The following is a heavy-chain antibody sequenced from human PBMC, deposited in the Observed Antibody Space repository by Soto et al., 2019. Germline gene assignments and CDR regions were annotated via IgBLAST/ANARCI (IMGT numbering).Heavy chain of an antibody. CDR1: GFTFSSYA. D-gene: IGHD2-21*02. V-gene: IGHV3-30-3*01. CDR3: ARVKVVTATDF. CDR2: ISYDGSNK. J-gene: IGHJ4*02. Sequence: PGGSLRLSCAASGFTFSSYAMHWVRQAPGKGLEWVAVISYDGSNKYYADSVKGRFTISRDNAKNSLYLQMHSLRDGDTAVYYCARVKVVTATDFWGQGTLVTVSS.